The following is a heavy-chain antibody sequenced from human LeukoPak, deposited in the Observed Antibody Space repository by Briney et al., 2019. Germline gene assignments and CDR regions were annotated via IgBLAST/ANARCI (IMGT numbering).Heavy chain of an antibody. J-gene: IGHJ4*02. D-gene: IGHD1-26*01. CDR3: ARDLAEQPQRVGATTEETR. Sequence: ASVKVSCKASGYTFTSYYMHWVRQAPGQGLEWVGIINPCCCSTNYAQQFQGRGTMTSDPSTSTVYTELGSLRSEDTAVYYCARDLAEQPQRVGATTEETRWGQGTLVTVSS. CDR2: INPCCCST. V-gene: IGHV1-46*01. CDR1: GYTFTSYY.